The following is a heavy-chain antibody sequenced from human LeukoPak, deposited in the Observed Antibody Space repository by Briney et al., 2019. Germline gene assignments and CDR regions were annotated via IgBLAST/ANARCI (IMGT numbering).Heavy chain of an antibody. CDR3: ARLIPPGVVPATGAADY. V-gene: IGHV4-39*01. D-gene: IGHD2-2*01. CDR2: IYYSGTT. J-gene: IGHJ4*02. Sequence: PSETLSLTCTVSGGSISSYYWGWIRQPPGKGLEWIGSIYYSGTTYYNPSLTSRVTISIDTSKNQFSLQLSSVTAADTAVYYCARLIPPGVVPATGAADYWGQGTLVTVSS. CDR1: GGSISSYY.